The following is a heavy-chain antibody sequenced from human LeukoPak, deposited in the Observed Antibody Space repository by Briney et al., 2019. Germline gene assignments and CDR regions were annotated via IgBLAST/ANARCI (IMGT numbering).Heavy chain of an antibody. J-gene: IGHJ4*02. V-gene: IGHV3-9*01. D-gene: IGHD2-2*02. CDR1: GFTFDDYA. CDR2: ISWNSGSI. CDR3: AKGRCSSTSCYIDY. Sequence: GGSLRLSCAASGFTFDDYAMHWVRQAPGKGLEGVSGISWNSGSIGYAASVKGQFTISRDNAKNSLYLQMKSLRAEDTALYYCAKGRCSSTSCYIDYWGQGTLVTVSS.